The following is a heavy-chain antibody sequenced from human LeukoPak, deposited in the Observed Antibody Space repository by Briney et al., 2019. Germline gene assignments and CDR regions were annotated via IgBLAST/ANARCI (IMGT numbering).Heavy chain of an antibody. D-gene: IGHD2-15*01. J-gene: IGHJ4*02. Sequence: SGGSLRLSCAASGLTFGAYAMHWVRQAPGRGLEWVSLISGDGGSTYYADSVKGRFTISRDNSKNSVYLQMNSLRTEDTALYYCAKDIYCIGGSCYSHFDYWGQGTLVTVSS. V-gene: IGHV3-43*02. CDR2: ISGDGGST. CDR3: AKDIYCIGGSCYSHFDY. CDR1: GLTFGAYA.